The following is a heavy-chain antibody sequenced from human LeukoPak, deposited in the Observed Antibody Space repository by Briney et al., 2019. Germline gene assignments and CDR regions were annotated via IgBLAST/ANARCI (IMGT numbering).Heavy chain of an antibody. V-gene: IGHV1-69*05. CDR3: ARGGGSSSWYLY. J-gene: IGHJ4*02. D-gene: IGHD6-13*01. CDR1: GYTFTSYD. Sequence: GASVKVSCKASGYTFTSYDINWVRQAPGQGLEWMGRIIPIFGTANYAQKFQGRVTITTDESTSTAYMELSSLRSEDTAVYYCARGGGSSSWYLYWGQGTLVTVSS. CDR2: IIPIFGTA.